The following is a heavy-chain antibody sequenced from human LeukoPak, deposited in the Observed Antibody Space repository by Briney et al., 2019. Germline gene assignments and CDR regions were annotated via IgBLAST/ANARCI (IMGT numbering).Heavy chain of an antibody. CDR3: ARASYYYDTSGLGAFDI. CDR1: GFTFDDHA. CDR2: INWDGSRI. Sequence: GRSLRLSCAASGFTFDDHAMYWVRQAPGKGLEGGSGINWDGSRIGYVDAVKGRFTISRDSAKNSLYLQMNSLRAEDTALYYCARASYYYDTSGLGAFDIWGQGTLVTVSS. V-gene: IGHV3-9*01. J-gene: IGHJ3*02. D-gene: IGHD3-22*01.